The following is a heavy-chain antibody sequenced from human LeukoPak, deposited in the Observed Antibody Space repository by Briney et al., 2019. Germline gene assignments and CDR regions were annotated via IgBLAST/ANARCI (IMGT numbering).Heavy chain of an antibody. CDR3: ARQGLKRSFIAA. CDR2: INHSGST. Sequence: SETLSLTCAVYGGSFSGYYWSWIRQPPGKGLEWIGEINHSGSTNYNPSLKSRVTISVDTSKNQFSLKLSSVTAADTAVYYCARQGLKRSFIAAWGQGTLVTVSS. D-gene: IGHD3-16*01. V-gene: IGHV4-34*01. J-gene: IGHJ4*02. CDR1: GGSFSGYY.